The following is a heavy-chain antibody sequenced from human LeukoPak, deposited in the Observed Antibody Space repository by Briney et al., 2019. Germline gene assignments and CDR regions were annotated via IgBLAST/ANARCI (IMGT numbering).Heavy chain of an antibody. V-gene: IGHV4-59*01. J-gene: IGHJ3*02. CDR3: ARDLGPPYCGGDCYAAFDI. Sequence: SETLSLTCTVSGGSISSYYWGWIRQPPGKGLEWIGYIYYSGSTNYNPSLKSRVTISVDTSKNQFSLKLSSVTAADTAVYYCARDLGPPYCGGDCYAAFDIWGQGTMVTVSS. CDR2: IYYSGST. CDR1: GGSISSYY. D-gene: IGHD2-21*02.